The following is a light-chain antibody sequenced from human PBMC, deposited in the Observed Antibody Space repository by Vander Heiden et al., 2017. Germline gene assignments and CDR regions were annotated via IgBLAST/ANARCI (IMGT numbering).Light chain of an antibody. CDR2: DVS. V-gene: IGLV2-14*01. J-gene: IGLJ3*02. CDR3: SSYTSSSTWV. Sequence: QSALTQPAPVPGSPGQPITISCTGTSSDVGGYNYVSWYQQHPGKAPKLMIYDVSNRPSGVSNRFSGSKSGNTASLTISGLQAEDEADYYCSSYTSSSTWVFGGGTKLTVL. CDR1: SSDVGGYNY.